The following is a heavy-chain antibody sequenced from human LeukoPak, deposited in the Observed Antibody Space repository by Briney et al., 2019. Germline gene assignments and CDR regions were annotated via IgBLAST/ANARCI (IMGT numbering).Heavy chain of an antibody. J-gene: IGHJ4*02. CDR2: INSDGSST. D-gene: IGHD3-22*01. Sequence: GGSLRLSCAASRFTFSTYWMHWVRQAPGKGLVWVSRINSDGSSTGYADSVKGRFTISRDNAKNTLYLQMNSLRAEDTAVYYCARDHYYDSSGYYGYWGQGTLVTVSS. V-gene: IGHV3-74*01. CDR3: ARDHYYDSSGYYGY. CDR1: RFTFSTYW.